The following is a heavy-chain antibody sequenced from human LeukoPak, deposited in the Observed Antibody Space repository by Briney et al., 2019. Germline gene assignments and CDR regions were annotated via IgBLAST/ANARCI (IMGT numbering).Heavy chain of an antibody. J-gene: IGHJ4*02. CDR1: GGPFSSFH. Sequence: SETLSLTCTVSGGPFSSFHWSWIRQPAGKGLEWLGLIYTSGSTNYSPSLKSRLTMSVDASKHQFSLKLSSVTAADTAVYYCARGEWDLLFDYWGQGTLVTVSS. D-gene: IGHD1-26*01. V-gene: IGHV4-4*07. CDR3: ARGEWDLLFDY. CDR2: IYTSGST.